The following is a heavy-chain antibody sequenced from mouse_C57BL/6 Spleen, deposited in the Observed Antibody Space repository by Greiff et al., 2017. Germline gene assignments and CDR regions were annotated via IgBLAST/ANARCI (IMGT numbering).Heavy chain of an antibody. J-gene: IGHJ2*01. CDR2: ISYDGSN. CDR1: GYSITSCYY. CDR3: TRMRSYSNYPFDY. D-gene: IGHD2-5*01. V-gene: IGHV3-6*01. Sequence: EVQLQQSGPGLAKPSPSLSLTCSVTGYSITSCYYWNWIRQFPGNKLEWMGYISYDGSNNYNPSLKNRISITLETSKNQFFRQCNSVTAEDTATYCCTRMRSYSNYPFDYWGQGTTLTVSS.